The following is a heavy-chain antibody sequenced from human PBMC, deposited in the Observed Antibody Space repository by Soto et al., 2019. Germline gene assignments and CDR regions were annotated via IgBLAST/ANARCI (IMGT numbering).Heavy chain of an antibody. V-gene: IGHV1-46*01. CDR1: GYTFTSYY. Sequence: GASVKVSCKASGYTFTSYYMHWVRQAPGQGLEWMGIINPSGGSTSYAQKFQGRVTMTRDTSTSTVYMELSSLRSEDTAVYYCARGSPGLRYGSGSYYPYGMDVWGQGTTVTVSS. CDR2: INPSGGST. CDR3: ARGSPGLRYGSGSYYPYGMDV. D-gene: IGHD3-10*01. J-gene: IGHJ6*02.